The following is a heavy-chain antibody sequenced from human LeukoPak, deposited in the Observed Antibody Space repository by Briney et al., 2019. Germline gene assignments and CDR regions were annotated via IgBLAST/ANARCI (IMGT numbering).Heavy chain of an antibody. CDR2: ICYSGST. Sequence: SETLSLTCTVSGGSISSYYWSWIRQPPGKGLEWIGYICYSGSTNYNPSLKSRVTISVDTSKNQFSLKLSSVTAADTAVYYCARADFYSILPFDYWGQGTLVTVSS. D-gene: IGHD2-21*01. J-gene: IGHJ4*02. V-gene: IGHV4-59*01. CDR3: ARADFYSILPFDY. CDR1: GGSISSYY.